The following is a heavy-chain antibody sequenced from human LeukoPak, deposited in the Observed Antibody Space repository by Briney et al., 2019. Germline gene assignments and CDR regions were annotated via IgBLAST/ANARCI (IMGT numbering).Heavy chain of an antibody. D-gene: IGHD6-6*01. J-gene: IGHJ5*02. CDR1: GYTFTSYD. CDR3: ATAHSHSSSSFDP. CDR2: MNPNSGNT. Sequence: ASVKVSCKASGYTFTSYDINWVRQATGQGLEWMGWMNPNSGNTGYAQKFQGRVTMTRNTSISTAYMELSSLRSEDTAVYYCATAHSHSSSSFDPWGQGTLVTVSS. V-gene: IGHV1-8*01.